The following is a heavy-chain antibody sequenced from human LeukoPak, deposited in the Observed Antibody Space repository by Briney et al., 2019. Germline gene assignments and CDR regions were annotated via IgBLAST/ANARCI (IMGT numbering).Heavy chain of an antibody. J-gene: IGHJ3*02. CDR1: GFTFNSYS. CDR3: ARSIMYGDHGEDI. D-gene: IGHD4-17*01. Sequence: EGSLRLSCEASGFTFNSYSFNWVRQAPGKGLEWISYINSVGGTTFYADSVKGRFTISRDNAKNTLYLQMDSLRAGDAAIYYCARSIMYGDHGEDIWGQGTVVAVSS. CDR2: INSVGGTT. V-gene: IGHV3-48*04.